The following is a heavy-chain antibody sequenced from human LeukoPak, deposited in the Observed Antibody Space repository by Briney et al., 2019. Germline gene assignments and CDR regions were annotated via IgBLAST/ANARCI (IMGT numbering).Heavy chain of an antibody. CDR1: GGSISSYY. CDR2: IYYSGST. Sequence: SETLSLTCTVSGGSISSYYWSWIRQPPGKGLEWIGYIYYSGSTNYNPSLKSRVTISVDTSKNQFSLKLSSVIAADTAVYYCAKLAMFRGIPSGYFQHWGQGTLVTVSS. CDR3: AKLAMFRGIPSGYFQH. J-gene: IGHJ1*01. D-gene: IGHD3-10*01. V-gene: IGHV4-59*01.